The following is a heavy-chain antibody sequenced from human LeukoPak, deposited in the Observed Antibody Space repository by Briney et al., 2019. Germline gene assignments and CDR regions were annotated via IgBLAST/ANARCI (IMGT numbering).Heavy chain of an antibody. J-gene: IGHJ6*02. D-gene: IGHD2/OR15-2a*01. CDR1: GGTFSSYG. CDR3: ARDTSLEGYYFGYYYYYGMDV. V-gene: IGHV1-18*01. CDR2: ISAYNGNT. Sequence: ASVKVSCKASGGTFSSYGISWVRQAPGQGLEWMGWISAYNGNTNYAQKLQGRVTMTTDTSTSTAYMELRSLRSDDTAVYYCARDTSLEGYYFGYYYYYGMDVWGQGTTVTVSS.